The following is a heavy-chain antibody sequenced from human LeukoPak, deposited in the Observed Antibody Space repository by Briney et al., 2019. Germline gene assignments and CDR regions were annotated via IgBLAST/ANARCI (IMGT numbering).Heavy chain of an antibody. CDR1: GFTFSWYW. J-gene: IGHJ4*02. CDR2: IKQDGSEK. D-gene: IGHD2-15*01. CDR3: ARDLLVVGAVKDGC. Sequence: GGSLRLSCTASGFTFSWYWMSWVRQAPGKGLEWVANIKQDGSEKYYVDSVKGRFTISRDNAKNSVYLQMNSLRAEDTAVYYCARDLLVVGAVKDGCWGQGTLVTVCS. V-gene: IGHV3-7*01.